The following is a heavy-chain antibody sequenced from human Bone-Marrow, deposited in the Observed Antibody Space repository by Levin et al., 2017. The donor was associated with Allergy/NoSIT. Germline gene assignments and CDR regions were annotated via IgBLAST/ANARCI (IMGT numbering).Heavy chain of an antibody. V-gene: IGHV3-53*01. Sequence: PGGSLRLSCAASGFTISTNYMSWVRQAPGKGLDWVSSIYAGGGTYYADSVKGRFTISRDNSKNTVFLQMNTLRAEDTAVYFCARGDSGNYYYAYWGQGILVSVSS. CDR3: ARGDSGNYYYAY. J-gene: IGHJ4*02. CDR1: GFTISTNY. CDR2: IYAGGGT. D-gene: IGHD4-23*01.